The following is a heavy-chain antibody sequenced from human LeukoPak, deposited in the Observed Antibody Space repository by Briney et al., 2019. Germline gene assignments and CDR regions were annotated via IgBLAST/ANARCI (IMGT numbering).Heavy chain of an antibody. J-gene: IGHJ4*02. Sequence: GASVKVSCKASGYTFTSYAMHWVRQAPGQRLEWMGWINAGNGNTKYSQKFQGRVTITRDTSASTAYMELSGLRSEDTAVYYCARGYFDWLLPDYWGQGTLVTVSS. D-gene: IGHD3-9*01. V-gene: IGHV1-3*01. CDR1: GYTFTSYA. CDR2: INAGNGNT. CDR3: ARGYFDWLLPDY.